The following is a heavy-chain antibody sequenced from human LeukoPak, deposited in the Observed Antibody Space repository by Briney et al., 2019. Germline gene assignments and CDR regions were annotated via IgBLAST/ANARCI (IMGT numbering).Heavy chain of an antibody. CDR3: ARAHPLYYSYGMDV. CDR1: GFTFNTYA. CDR2: ISYNGTNK. Sequence: GKSLRLSCTASGFTFNTYALHWVRQAPGKGLEWVAIISYNGTNKYYTDSVKGRFTISRDNSKNTLYLQMNSLRAEDTAVYYCARAHPLYYSYGMDVWGQGTTVTVSS. J-gene: IGHJ6*02. V-gene: IGHV3-30-3*01.